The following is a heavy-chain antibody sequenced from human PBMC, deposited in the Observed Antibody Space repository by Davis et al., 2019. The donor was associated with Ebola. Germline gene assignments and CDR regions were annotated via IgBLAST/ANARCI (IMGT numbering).Heavy chain of an antibody. CDR1: GFSFSNYA. J-gene: IGHJ4*02. D-gene: IGHD3-22*01. CDR3: AKDRRDYFDSGAYHY. CDR2: ISGNGDYT. Sequence: GESLKISCAASGFSFSNYAMSWVRQAPGKGLEWVSVISGNGDYTYYADSAKGRFTISRDNSKNTLDLQMDSLRDEDMAVYYCAKDRRDYFDSGAYHYWGQGTQVIVSS. V-gene: IGHV3-23*01.